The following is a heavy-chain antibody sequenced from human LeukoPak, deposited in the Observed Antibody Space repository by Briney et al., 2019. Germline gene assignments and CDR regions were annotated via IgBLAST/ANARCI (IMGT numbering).Heavy chain of an antibody. CDR3: AGVFSGRRPFEL. V-gene: IGHV4-59*01. Sequence: SGTLSLTCTVSGDSITSYYWNWIRQPPGKGLEWIGYVYYRGATNYNPSLKTRVTTSIDTSKKQFSLKLSSVTAADTAVYFCAGVFSGRRPFELWGKGTLVTVSS. D-gene: IGHD3-10*01. CDR2: VYYRGAT. J-gene: IGHJ4*02. CDR1: GDSITSYY.